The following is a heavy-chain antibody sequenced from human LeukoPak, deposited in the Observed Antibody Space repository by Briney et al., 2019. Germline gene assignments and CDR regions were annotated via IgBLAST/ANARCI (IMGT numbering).Heavy chain of an antibody. CDR1: GYTFTGYY. V-gene: IGHV1-2*02. D-gene: IGHD6-13*01. J-gene: IGHJ3*02. Sequence: ASVKVSCKASGYTFTGYYMHWVRQAPGQGLEWMGWINPNSGGTNYAQKFQGRVTMTRDTSISTAYMELSRLRSDDTAVYYCARDPGGIAAAYAFDIWGQGTMVTVSS. CDR2: INPNSGGT. CDR3: ARDPGGIAAAYAFDI.